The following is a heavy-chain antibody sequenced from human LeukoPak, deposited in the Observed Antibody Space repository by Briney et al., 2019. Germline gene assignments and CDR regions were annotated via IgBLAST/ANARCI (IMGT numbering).Heavy chain of an antibody. Sequence: GGSLRLSCVGSPVTFGTSAMSWVRQAPGKGLEWVSSISSSSSFIYYADSVKGRFTISRDNAKNSLYLQMNSLRAGDTAVYYCARGYFGSGNYVDYWGQGTLVTVSS. V-gene: IGHV3-21*01. CDR2: ISSSSSFI. CDR1: PVTFGTSA. D-gene: IGHD3-10*01. J-gene: IGHJ4*02. CDR3: ARGYFGSGNYVDY.